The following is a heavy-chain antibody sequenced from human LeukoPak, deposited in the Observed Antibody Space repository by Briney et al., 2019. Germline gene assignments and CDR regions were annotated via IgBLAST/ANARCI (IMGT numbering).Heavy chain of an antibody. J-gene: IGHJ4*02. CDR3: ARVPTVTFFDY. V-gene: IGHV4-59*02. CDR2: IYYTGST. D-gene: IGHD4-17*01. Sequence: SETLSLTCTISGGSVSDYYWSWIRQSPGKGLEWIGYIYYTGSTTYNPSLKSRVTMSADTSKNQFSLKLSSVTAADTAVYYCARVPTVTFFDYWGQGTLVTVSS. CDR1: GGSVSDYY.